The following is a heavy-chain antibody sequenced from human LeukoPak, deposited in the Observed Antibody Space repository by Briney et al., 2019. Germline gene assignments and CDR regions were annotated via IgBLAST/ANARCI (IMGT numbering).Heavy chain of an antibody. J-gene: IGHJ5*02. V-gene: IGHV3-23*01. CDR3: AKGKAYNNLDWFEP. CDR1: GFTFGDYA. D-gene: IGHD4-11*01. CDR2: IVGRGDET. Sequence: GGSLRLSCTASGFTFGDYAMSWVRQAPGKGLEWVSSIVGRGDETFYADSVKGRFTISRDNSKNTLYLQMNSLRDVDTAVYYCAKGKAYNNLDWFEPWGQGTLVTVSS.